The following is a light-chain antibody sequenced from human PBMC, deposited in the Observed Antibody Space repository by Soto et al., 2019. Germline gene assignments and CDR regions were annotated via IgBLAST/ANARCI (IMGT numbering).Light chain of an antibody. Sequence: QSALTQPASVSGSPGQSITISCTGTSSDVGGQNAVSWYQQHPGKAPKFIIYDVSKRPSGVSSRFSGSKSGNTASLTISGLQAEDEADYYCCSYAGSSTVVFGGGNKVTVL. CDR1: SSDVGGQNA. CDR2: DVS. CDR3: CSYAGSSTVV. J-gene: IGLJ2*01. V-gene: IGLV2-23*02.